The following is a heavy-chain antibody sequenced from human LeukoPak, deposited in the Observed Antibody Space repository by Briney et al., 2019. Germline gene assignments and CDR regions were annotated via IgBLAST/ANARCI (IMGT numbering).Heavy chain of an antibody. CDR3: AREGGYSYGDAPLHFDY. J-gene: IGHJ4*02. CDR2: IYTSGNT. CDR1: GGSISSGGYY. Sequence: PSQTLSLTCTVSGGSISSGGYYWSWIRQPAGKGLEWIGRIYTSGNTNYNPSLKSRVTISVDTSKNQFSRKLSSVTAADTAVYYCAREGGYSYGDAPLHFDYWGQGTLVTVSS. D-gene: IGHD5-18*01. V-gene: IGHV4-61*02.